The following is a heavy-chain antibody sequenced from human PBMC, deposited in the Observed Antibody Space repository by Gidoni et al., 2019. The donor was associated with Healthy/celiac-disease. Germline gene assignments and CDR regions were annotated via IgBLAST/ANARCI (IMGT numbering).Heavy chain of an antibody. Sequence: QVTLKESGPVLVQPTETLTLTCTVSGFSLSNARMGVSWIRQPPGKALEWLAHIFSNDEKSYSTSLKSRLTISKDTSKSQVVLTMTNMDPVDTATYYCARIQPFYYYDSSGYNWFDPWGQGTLVTVSS. D-gene: IGHD3-22*01. CDR1: GFSLSNARMG. CDR2: IFSNDEK. J-gene: IGHJ5*02. V-gene: IGHV2-26*01. CDR3: ARIQPFYYYDSSGYNWFDP.